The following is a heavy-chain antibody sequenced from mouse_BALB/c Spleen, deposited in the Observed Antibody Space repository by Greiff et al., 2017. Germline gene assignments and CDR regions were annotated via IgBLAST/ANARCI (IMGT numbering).Heavy chain of an antibody. Sequence: LVKTGASVKISCKASGYSFTGYYMHWVKQSPGKSLEWIGYISCYNGATSYNQKFKGKATFTVDTSSSTAYMQFNSLTSKDSAVYYCAIITADAAMDYWGQGTSVTVSS. CDR1: GYSFTGYY. V-gene: IGHV1S34*01. CDR2: ISCYNGAT. CDR3: AIITADAAMDY. D-gene: IGHD1-1*01. J-gene: IGHJ4*01.